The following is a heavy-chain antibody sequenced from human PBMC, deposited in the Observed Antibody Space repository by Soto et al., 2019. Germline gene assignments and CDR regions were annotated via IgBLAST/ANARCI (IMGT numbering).Heavy chain of an antibody. CDR3: ASGEFYNFEY. CDR1: GGSITSSNW. Sequence: SETLSLTCAVSGGSITSSNWWSWVRQPPGKGLEWLGQISHSGSTDYNPSLKSRVSISVDKSKSRLSLKLSSVTAADTALYYCASGEFYNFEYWGQGILVTVFS. D-gene: IGHD2-8*01. V-gene: IGHV4-4*02. CDR2: ISHSGST. J-gene: IGHJ4*02.